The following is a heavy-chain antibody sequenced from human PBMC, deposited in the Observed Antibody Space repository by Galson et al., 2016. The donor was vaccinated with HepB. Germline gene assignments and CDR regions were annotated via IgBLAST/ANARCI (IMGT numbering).Heavy chain of an antibody. Sequence: SLRLSCAASGFSFSSYWMHWVRQAPGKGLVWVSRINGDGSSTSYADYVKGRFTISRDNAKNTLYLQMNSLRAEDTAVYFCARERFCSSATCYVGDAFHIGGQGTMVTVSS. CDR3: ARERFCSSATCYVGDAFHI. D-gene: IGHD2-2*01. J-gene: IGHJ3*02. V-gene: IGHV3-74*01. CDR1: GFSFSSYW. CDR2: INGDGSST.